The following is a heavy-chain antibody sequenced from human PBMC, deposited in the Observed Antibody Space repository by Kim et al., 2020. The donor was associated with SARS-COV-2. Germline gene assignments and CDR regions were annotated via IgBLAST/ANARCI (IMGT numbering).Heavy chain of an antibody. CDR2: INSDGSST. D-gene: IGHD2-21*02. Sequence: GGSLRLSCAASGFTFSSYWMHWVRQAPGKRLVWVSRINSDGSSTSYADSVKGRFTISRDNAKNTLYLQMNSLRAEDTAVYYCARGGAVTHWYFDLWGRGTLVTVSS. V-gene: IGHV3-74*01. CDR3: ARGGAVTHWYFDL. J-gene: IGHJ2*01. CDR1: GFTFSSYW.